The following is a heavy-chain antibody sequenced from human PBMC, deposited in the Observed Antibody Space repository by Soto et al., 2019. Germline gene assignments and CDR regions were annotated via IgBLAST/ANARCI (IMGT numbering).Heavy chain of an antibody. CDR3: AKVRAEYYDFWSGYYAGDWYFDL. Sequence: GGSLRLSCAASGFTFSSYAMSWVRQAPGKGLEWVSAISGSGGSTYYADSVKGRFTISRDNSKNTLYLQMNSLRAEDTAVYYCAKVRAEYYDFWSGYYAGDWYFDLWGRGTLVTVSS. V-gene: IGHV3-23*01. D-gene: IGHD3-3*01. J-gene: IGHJ2*01. CDR1: GFTFSSYA. CDR2: ISGSGGST.